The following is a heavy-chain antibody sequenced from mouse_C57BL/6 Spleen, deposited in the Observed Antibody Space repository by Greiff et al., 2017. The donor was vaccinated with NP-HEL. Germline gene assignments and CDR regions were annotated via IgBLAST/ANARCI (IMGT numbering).Heavy chain of an antibody. Sequence: VKLVESGAELARPGASVKLSCKASGYTFTSYGISWVKQRTGQGLEWIGEIYPRSGNTYYNEKFKGKATLTADKSSSTAYMELRSLTSEDSAVYFCARSGARLQEDFDYWGQGTTLTVSS. V-gene: IGHV1-81*01. CDR1: GYTFTSYG. CDR3: ARSGARLQEDFDY. D-gene: IGHD2-4*01. J-gene: IGHJ2*01. CDR2: IYPRSGNT.